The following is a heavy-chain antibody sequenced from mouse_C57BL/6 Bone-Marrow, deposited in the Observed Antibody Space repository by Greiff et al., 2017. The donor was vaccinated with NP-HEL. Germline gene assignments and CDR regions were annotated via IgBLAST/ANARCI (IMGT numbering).Heavy chain of an antibody. V-gene: IGHV5-12*01. CDR3: ARPPAY. J-gene: IGHJ3*01. CDR1: GFTFSDYY. CDR2: ISNGGGSP. Sequence: EVHLVESGGGLVQPGGSLKLSCAASGFTFSDYYMYWVRQTPEKRLEWVAYISNGGGSPYYPDTVKGRFTISSDNAKNTLYLQMSRLKSEDTAMYYCARPPAYWGQGTLVTVSA.